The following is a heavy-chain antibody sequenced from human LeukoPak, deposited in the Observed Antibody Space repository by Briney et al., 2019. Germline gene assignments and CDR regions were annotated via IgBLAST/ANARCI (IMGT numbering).Heavy chain of an antibody. CDR2: IYYSGST. CDR1: GGSISSYY. CDR3: ARNAGDQIYFDY. D-gene: IGHD7-27*01. J-gene: IGHJ4*02. Sequence: KPSETLSLTCTVSGGSISSYYWSWIRQPPGKGLEWIGYIYYSGSTNYNPSLKSRVTISVDTSKNQFSLKLSSVTAADTAVYYCARNAGDQIYFDYWGQGTLVTVFS. V-gene: IGHV4-59*01.